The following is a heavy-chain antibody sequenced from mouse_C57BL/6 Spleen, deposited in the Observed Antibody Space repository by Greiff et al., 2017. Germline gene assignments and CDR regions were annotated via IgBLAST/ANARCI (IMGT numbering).Heavy chain of an antibody. CDR3: AREGYDYLFDY. CDR1: GYAFTNYL. J-gene: IGHJ2*01. V-gene: IGHV1-54*01. D-gene: IGHD2-4*01. Sequence: VQLQQSGAELVRPGTSVKVSCKASGYAFTNYLIEWVKQRPGQGLEWIGVINPGSGGTNYNEKFKGKATLTADKSSSTAYMQLSSLTSEDSAVYFCAREGYDYLFDYWGQGTTLTVSS. CDR2: INPGSGGT.